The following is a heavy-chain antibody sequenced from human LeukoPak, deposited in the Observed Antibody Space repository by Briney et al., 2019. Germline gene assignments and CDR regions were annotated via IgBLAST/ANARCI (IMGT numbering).Heavy chain of an antibody. Sequence: GGSLRLSCAASGFTFSSYAMHWVRQAPGKGLEWVALISYDGSNKYYADSVKGRFTISRDNSKNTLYLQMNSLRTEDTAVYYCAREKYYYGSGSYRVIFDYWGQGTLVTVSS. V-gene: IGHV3-30*04. CDR1: GFTFSSYA. CDR3: AREKYYYGSGSYRVIFDY. J-gene: IGHJ4*02. CDR2: ISYDGSNK. D-gene: IGHD3-10*01.